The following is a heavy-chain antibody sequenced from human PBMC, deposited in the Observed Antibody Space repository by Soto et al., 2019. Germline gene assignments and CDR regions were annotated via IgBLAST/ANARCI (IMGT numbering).Heavy chain of an antibody. CDR1: GYTFTSYG. V-gene: IGHV1-18*01. D-gene: IGHD3-22*01. CDR2: ISAYNGNT. J-gene: IGHJ4*02. Sequence: QVRLVQSGAEVKKPGASVKVSCKASGYTFTSYGISWVRQAPGQGLEWMGWISAYNGNTNYAQKLQGRVTMTTDTSTSTAYMELRSLRSDDTAVYYCARDSDSSGYYFLRLFDYWGQGTLVTVSS. CDR3: ARDSDSSGYYFLRLFDY.